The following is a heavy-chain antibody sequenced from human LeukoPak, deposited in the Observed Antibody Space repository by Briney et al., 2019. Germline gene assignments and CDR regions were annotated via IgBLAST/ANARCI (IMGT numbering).Heavy chain of an antibody. J-gene: IGHJ4*02. CDR2: ITASGTAM. Sequence: GSLRLSCAASGFTFSNYWMHWVRPAPGKGLEWVSHITASGTAMFYADSVKGRFTISRDNAKNSLYLQMNSLRDEDTAVYYCASSGSYRFDYWGQGTLVTVSS. CDR1: GFTFSNYW. D-gene: IGHD1-26*01. CDR3: ASSGSYRFDY. V-gene: IGHV3-48*02.